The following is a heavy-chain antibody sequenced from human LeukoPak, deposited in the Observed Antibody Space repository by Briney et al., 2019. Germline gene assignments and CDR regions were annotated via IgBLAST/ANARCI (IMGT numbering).Heavy chain of an antibody. J-gene: IGHJ5*02. CDR2: IPYDGSNK. D-gene: IGHD4-17*01. V-gene: IGHV3-30*04. CDR3: AKDLGDTYGDYPNWFDP. CDR1: GFTFSSYA. Sequence: PGGSLRLSCAASGFTFSSYAMHWVRQAPGKGLEWVALIPYDGSNKYYADSVKGRFTISRDNSKNTLYLQMNSLRAEDTAVYYCAKDLGDTYGDYPNWFDPWGQGTLVTVSS.